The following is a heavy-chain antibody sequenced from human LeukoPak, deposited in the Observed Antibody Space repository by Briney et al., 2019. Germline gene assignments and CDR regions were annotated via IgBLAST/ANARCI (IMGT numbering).Heavy chain of an antibody. CDR3: GKNRYSGSLSPFDI. V-gene: IGHV3-23*01. D-gene: IGHD1-26*01. Sequence: ETLSLTCAVYGGSFSGYYWSWIRQPPGKGLEWVSAISGGGGNTYYADSVKGRFIISRDNSKNTLYLQMNSLRAEDTAVYYCGKNRYSGSLSPFDIWGQGTMVTVSS. CDR1: GGSFSGYY. CDR2: ISGGGGNT. J-gene: IGHJ3*02.